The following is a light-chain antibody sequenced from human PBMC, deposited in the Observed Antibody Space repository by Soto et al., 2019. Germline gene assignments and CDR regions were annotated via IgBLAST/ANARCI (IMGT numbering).Light chain of an antibody. V-gene: IGKV3-20*01. CDR2: GAS. CDR3: QQYGRSPPIT. CDR1: QSVDSNY. Sequence: EIVLTQSPGTLSLSPGERAILSCRASQSVDSNYLAWLQQKPGQTPRLLIYGASSRATGIPDRFSGSGSGTDFTLTINSLEPEDFAVYYCQQYGRSPPITFGQGTRLEIK. J-gene: IGKJ5*01.